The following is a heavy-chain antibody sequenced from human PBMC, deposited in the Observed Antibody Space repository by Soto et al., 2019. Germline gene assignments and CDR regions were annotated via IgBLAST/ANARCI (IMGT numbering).Heavy chain of an antibody. CDR2: ISYDGSNK. CDR3: ARDGGMTTVTTDYFYAMVV. CDR1: GFTFSSYA. V-gene: IGHV3-30-3*01. Sequence: QVQLVESGGGVVQPGRSLRLSCAASGFTFSSYAVHWVRQAPGKGLEWVAVISYDGSNKYYADSVKGRFTISRDNAKNTLYLQLNSLRVEDTAVYYCARDGGMTTVTTDYFYAMVVWGQGTTVTVSS. D-gene: IGHD4-4*01. J-gene: IGHJ6*02.